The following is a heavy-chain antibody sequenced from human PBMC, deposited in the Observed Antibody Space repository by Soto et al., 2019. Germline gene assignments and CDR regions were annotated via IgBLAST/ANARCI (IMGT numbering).Heavy chain of an antibody. D-gene: IGHD6-13*01. CDR2: IKQDGSEK. J-gene: IGHJ6*03. CDR3: AVGSSWTYYYYYMDV. CDR1: GFTFCDFW. Sequence: PGGSLRLSCAASGFTFCDFWMSWVRQAPGKGLEWVANIKQDGSEKYYVDSVKGRFTISRDNAENSLYLQMNSLRADDTAVYYCAVGSSWTYYYYYMDVWGKGTTVTVSS. V-gene: IGHV3-7*01.